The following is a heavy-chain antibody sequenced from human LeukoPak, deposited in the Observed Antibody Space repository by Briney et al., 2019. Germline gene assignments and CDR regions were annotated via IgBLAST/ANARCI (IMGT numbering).Heavy chain of an antibody. J-gene: IGHJ4*02. D-gene: IGHD6-19*01. V-gene: IGHV5-51*01. CDR3: ARLPGSSGWSGHDY. CDR1: GYRFTNYR. CDR2: IYPRDSDT. Sequence: GESLKISCKGSGYRFTNYRIAWVRKMPGKGLEWMGIIYPRDSDTRYSPSFQGQVTISADTSISTAYLQWNSLKASDTAMYYCARLPGSSGWSGHDYWGQGNLVTVSS.